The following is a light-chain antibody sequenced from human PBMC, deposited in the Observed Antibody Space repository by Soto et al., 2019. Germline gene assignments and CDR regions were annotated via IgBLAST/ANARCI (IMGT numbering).Light chain of an antibody. V-gene: IGKV3D-20*01. CDR2: DAS. J-gene: IGKJ2*01. CDR3: QQYDSSPYT. CDR1: QTVSSSY. Sequence: DIVLTQSPSTLSLSPGERATVSCGASQTVSSSYLAWYQQKSGLAPRLLIYDASIRATGITDMFSGSGSGTDFTLTISRLQPEDFSVYYCQQYDSSPYTFGQGTTLEIK.